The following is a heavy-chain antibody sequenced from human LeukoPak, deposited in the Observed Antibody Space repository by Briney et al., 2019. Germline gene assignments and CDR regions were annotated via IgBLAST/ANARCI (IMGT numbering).Heavy chain of an antibody. J-gene: IGHJ4*02. Sequence: GGSLRLSCAASGFTFSSYAMSWVRQAPGKGLEWVSAISGSGGSTYYADSVKGRFTISRDNSKNTLCLQMNSLRAEDTAVYYCAKGITIFGVVIPFDYWGQGTLVTVSS. CDR2: ISGSGGST. CDR1: GFTFSSYA. CDR3: AKGITIFGVVIPFDY. D-gene: IGHD3-3*01. V-gene: IGHV3-23*01.